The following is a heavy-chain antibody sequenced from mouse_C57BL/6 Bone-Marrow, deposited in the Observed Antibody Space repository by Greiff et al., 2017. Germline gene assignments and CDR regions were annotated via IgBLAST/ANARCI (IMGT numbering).Heavy chain of an antibody. CDR3: ARLYYYGSSYYFDY. J-gene: IGHJ2*01. Sequence: EVKVVESGGGLVKPGGSLKLSCAASGFTFSDYGMHWVRQAPEKGLEWVAYISSGSSTIYYADTVKGRFTISRDNAKNTLVLQMTSLRSEDTAMYYCARLYYYGSSYYFDYWGQGTTLTVSS. V-gene: IGHV5-17*01. D-gene: IGHD1-1*01. CDR2: ISSGSSTI. CDR1: GFTFSDYG.